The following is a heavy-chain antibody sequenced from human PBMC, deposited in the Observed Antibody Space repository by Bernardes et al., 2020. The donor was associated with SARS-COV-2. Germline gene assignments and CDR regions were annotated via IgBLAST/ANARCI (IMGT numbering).Heavy chain of an antibody. CDR3: ARDLSHLVRRGFYL. J-gene: IGHJ2*01. Sequence: SETLSLTCTVSGGSIGSYYWAWIRQPPGKGLEWIGYIYHSGTTNYNPSLKSRVTISVDSSQNQFSLNLSSVTPADTAVYYCARDLSHLVRRGFYLWGRGTLITVSS. D-gene: IGHD3-10*01. CDR1: GGSIGSYY. V-gene: IGHV4-59*01. CDR2: IYHSGTT.